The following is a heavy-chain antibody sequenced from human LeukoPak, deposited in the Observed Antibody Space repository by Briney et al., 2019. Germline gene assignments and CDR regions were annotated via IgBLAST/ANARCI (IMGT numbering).Heavy chain of an antibody. V-gene: IGHV3-23*01. J-gene: IGHJ3*02. CDR3: AASTVTTFDGSAFDI. D-gene: IGHD4-17*01. CDR1: GFTFSSYA. CDR2: ISGSGGTT. Sequence: GGSLRLSCAASGFTFSSYAMSWVRQAPGKGLEWVSAISGSGGTTYYADSVKGRFTISRDNSKNTLYLQMNSLRVEDTAVYYCAASTVTTFDGSAFDIWGQGTMVTVSS.